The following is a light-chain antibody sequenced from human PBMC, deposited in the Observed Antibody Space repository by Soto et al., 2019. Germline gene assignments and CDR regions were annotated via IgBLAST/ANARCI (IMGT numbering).Light chain of an antibody. Sequence: QPVLTQLPSVSGAPGQRVTISCTGSSSNIGAGYDVHWYQQLPGTAPKLLIYGNSNRPSGVPDRFSGSKSGTSASLAITGLQAEDEADYYCQSYDSSLSGNVFGTGTKITVL. CDR2: GNS. CDR1: SSNIGAGYD. J-gene: IGLJ1*01. CDR3: QSYDSSLSGNV. V-gene: IGLV1-40*01.